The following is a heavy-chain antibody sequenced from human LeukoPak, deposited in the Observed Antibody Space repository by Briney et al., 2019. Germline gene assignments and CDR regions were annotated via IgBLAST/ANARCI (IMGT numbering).Heavy chain of an antibody. J-gene: IGHJ4*02. CDR2: MNSNSGNT. CDR3: ATDEDDYVWGSFSY. CDR1: RYTFTSYD. V-gene: IGHV1-8*01. D-gene: IGHD3-16*01. Sequence: ASVKVSCKASRYTFTSYDINWVRQATGQGLEWMGWMNSNSGNTGYAQKFQGRVTITADESTSTAYMELSSLRSEDTAVYYCATDEDDYVWGSFSYWGQGTLVTVSS.